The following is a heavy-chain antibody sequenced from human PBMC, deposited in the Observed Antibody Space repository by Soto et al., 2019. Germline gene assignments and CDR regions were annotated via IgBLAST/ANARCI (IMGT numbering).Heavy chain of an antibody. CDR2: IYYSGST. CDR3: ARAPSYDFWSGKYYFDY. J-gene: IGHJ4*02. Sequence: SYTLSLTCTVSCGSISSYYWSWVRQPPGKGLEWIGYIYYSGSTNYNPSLKSRVTISVDTSKNQFSLKLSSVTAADTAVYYCARAPSYDFWSGKYYFDYWGQGTLVTVYS. V-gene: IGHV4-59*07. CDR1: CGSISSYY. D-gene: IGHD3-3*01.